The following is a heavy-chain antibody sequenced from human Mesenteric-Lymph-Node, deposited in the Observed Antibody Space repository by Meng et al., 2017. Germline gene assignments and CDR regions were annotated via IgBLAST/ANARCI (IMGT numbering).Heavy chain of an antibody. CDR3: VRGDWFDP. V-gene: IGHV7-4-1*04. CDR2: INTNTGNP. J-gene: IGHJ5*02. CDR1: GYTLTTYA. Sequence: QLVQAGAELKKPGASVKGSCKASGYTLTTYAMKWVRQAPGQGLEWMGWINTNTGNPTYAQGFTGRFVFSLDTSVNMAYLQITSLKAEDTAVYYCVRGDWFDPWGQGTLVTVSS.